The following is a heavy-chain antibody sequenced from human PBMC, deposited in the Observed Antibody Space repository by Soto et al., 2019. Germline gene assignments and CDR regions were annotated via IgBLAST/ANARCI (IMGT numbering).Heavy chain of an antibody. CDR1: GYTFTSYG. J-gene: IGHJ6*02. CDR3: ARATVGYCSSTSCYIHYYGMDV. D-gene: IGHD2-2*02. CDR2: ISAYNGNT. V-gene: IGHV1-18*04. Sequence: QVQLVQSGAEVKKPGASVKFSCKASGYTFTSYGISWVRQAPGQGLEWMGWISAYNGNTNYAQKLQGRVTMTTDTSTSTAYMELRSLRSDDTAVYYCARATVGYCSSTSCYIHYYGMDVWGQGTTVTVSS.